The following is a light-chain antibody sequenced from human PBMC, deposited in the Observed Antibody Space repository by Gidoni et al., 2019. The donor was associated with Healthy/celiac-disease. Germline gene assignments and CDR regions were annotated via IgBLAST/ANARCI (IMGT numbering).Light chain of an antibody. CDR2: DYS. V-gene: IGLV3-21*02. CDR3: QVWDSSSDHPV. CDR1: NIGSKS. J-gene: IGLJ2*01. Sequence: SYVLTQPPSVSVAPGQTARITCGGNNIGSKSVHWYQQKPGQAPVLVVYDYSDRPSGIPERFSGSNSGNTATLTISRVEAGDEADYYCQVWDSSSDHPVFGGGTKLTVL.